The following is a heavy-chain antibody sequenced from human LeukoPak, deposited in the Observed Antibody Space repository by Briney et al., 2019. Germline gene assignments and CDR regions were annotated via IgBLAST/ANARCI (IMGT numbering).Heavy chain of an antibody. CDR2: INQDGSEK. J-gene: IGHJ4*02. D-gene: IGHD6-19*01. V-gene: IGHV3-7*01. CDR1: GFAFGIDW. CDR3: ARYSSGWSFDY. Sequence: GGSLRLSCAASGFAFGIDWMTWVRQTPGKGLEWVANINQDGSEKSYVGSVKGRFTISRDNGKNALFLQMNSLRAEDTAVYYCARYSSGWSFDYWGQGTLVTVSS.